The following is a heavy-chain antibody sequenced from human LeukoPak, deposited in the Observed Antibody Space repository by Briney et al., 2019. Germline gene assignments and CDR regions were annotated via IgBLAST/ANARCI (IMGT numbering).Heavy chain of an antibody. CDR1: GFTFSSYG. Sequence: GGSLRLSCAASGFTFSSYGMHWVRQAPGKGLEWVAVIWYDGSNKYYADSVKDRFTISRDNSKNTLYLQMNSLRAEDTAVYYCARGPAVAPYYFDYWGQGTLVTVSS. CDR2: IWYDGSNK. CDR3: ARGPAVAPYYFDY. D-gene: IGHD6-19*01. J-gene: IGHJ4*02. V-gene: IGHV3-33*01.